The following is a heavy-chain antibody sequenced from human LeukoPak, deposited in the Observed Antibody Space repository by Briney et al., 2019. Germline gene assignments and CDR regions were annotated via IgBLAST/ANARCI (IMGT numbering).Heavy chain of an antibody. CDR1: GYSFTSYG. J-gene: IGHJ4*02. V-gene: IGHV1-18*01. CDR2: ISAYNGNT. CDR3: ARDRSTGPVPGTWIIAY. Sequence: ASVKVPCKASGYSFTSYGISWVRQAPGQGLEWMGWISAYNGNTNYAQKLQGRVSMTTDTSTSTAYMELRSLRSDDTAVYYCARDRSTGPVPGTWIIAYWGQGTLVTVSS. D-gene: IGHD6-13*01.